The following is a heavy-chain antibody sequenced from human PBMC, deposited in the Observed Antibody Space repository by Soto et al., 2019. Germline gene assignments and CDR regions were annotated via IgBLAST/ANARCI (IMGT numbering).Heavy chain of an antibody. D-gene: IGHD1-26*01. CDR2: ISGSGGGT. J-gene: IGHJ6*02. Sequence: EVQLLESGGGLVQPGGSLRLSCAASGFTFDTYGMGWVRQAPGKGLEWVSGISGSGGGTYYADSVKGRFTVSRDNSKNTQYLQMNSLRAEDTAVYYCAKGARVGATKTYYYGMDVWGQGTTVTVSS. V-gene: IGHV3-23*01. CDR1: GFTFDTYG. CDR3: AKGARVGATKTYYYGMDV.